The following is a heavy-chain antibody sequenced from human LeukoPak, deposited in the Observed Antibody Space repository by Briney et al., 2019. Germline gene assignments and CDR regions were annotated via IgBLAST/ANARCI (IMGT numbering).Heavy chain of an antibody. V-gene: IGHV3-53*01. CDR3: AHNGAYYDILTGYWGYFDY. D-gene: IGHD3-9*01. CDR2: IYSGGST. Sequence: GGSLRLSCAASGFTFSSYTMSWVRQAPGKGLEWVSVIYSGGSTYYADSVKGRFTISRDNSKNTLYLQMNSLRAEDTAVYYCAHNGAYYDILTGYWGYFDYWGQGTLVTVSS. CDR1: GFTFSSYT. J-gene: IGHJ4*02.